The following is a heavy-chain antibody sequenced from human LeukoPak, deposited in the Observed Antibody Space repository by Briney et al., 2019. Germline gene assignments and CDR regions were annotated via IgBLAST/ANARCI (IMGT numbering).Heavy chain of an antibody. J-gene: IGHJ4*02. Sequence: SETLSLTCTVSGGSSSSCYWSWIRQPAGKGLEWIGRIYTSRSTNYNPSLKSRVTMSVDTSKNQFSLKLSSVTAADTAVYYCARASSEYDSSGYYDFDYWGQGTLVTVSS. D-gene: IGHD3-22*01. V-gene: IGHV4-4*07. CDR1: GGSSSSCY. CDR3: ARASSEYDSSGYYDFDY. CDR2: IYTSRST.